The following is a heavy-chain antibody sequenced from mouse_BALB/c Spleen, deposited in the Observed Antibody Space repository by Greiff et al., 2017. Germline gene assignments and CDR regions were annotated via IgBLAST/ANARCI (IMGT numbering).Heavy chain of an antibody. CDR2: IWGDGST. D-gene: IGHD2-4*01. Sequence: VQLQQSGPGLVAPSQSLSITCTASGFSLTGYGVNWVRQPPGKGLEWLGLIWGDGSTDYNSALISRLSISKDNSKSEVFLKMNSLQTDDTAGDYCARDDYDGHYFDYWGQGTTLTVSS. V-gene: IGHV2-6-7*01. CDR1: GFSLTGYG. J-gene: IGHJ2*01. CDR3: ARDDYDGHYFDY.